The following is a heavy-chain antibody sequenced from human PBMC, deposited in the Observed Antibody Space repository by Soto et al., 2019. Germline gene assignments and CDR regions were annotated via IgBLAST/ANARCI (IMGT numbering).Heavy chain of an antibody. V-gene: IGHV1-46*01. J-gene: IGHJ4*02. CDR2: INPSGGST. D-gene: IGHD6-6*01. Sequence: AAVKVSGKASGYTFTSYYMPWVRQAPGQGLECMGIINPSGGSTSYAQKFQGRVTMTRDTSTSTVYMELSSLRSEDTAVYYCAREAARSPFDYWGQGTLVTVSS. CDR3: AREAARSPFDY. CDR1: GYTFTSYY.